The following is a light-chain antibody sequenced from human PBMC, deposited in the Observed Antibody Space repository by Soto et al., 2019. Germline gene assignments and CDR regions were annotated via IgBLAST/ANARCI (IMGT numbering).Light chain of an antibody. V-gene: IGLV2-14*01. CDR1: SSDVGSYNY. J-gene: IGLJ2*01. Sequence: QSALTQPASVSGSPGQSITISCTGTSSDVGSYNYVFWYQQHPGKAHKLMIYDVNNRPSGVSNRFSGSKSDNTASLTISGLQAEDEADYYCSSYTSSATVIFGGGTKLTVL. CDR3: SSYTSSATVI. CDR2: DVN.